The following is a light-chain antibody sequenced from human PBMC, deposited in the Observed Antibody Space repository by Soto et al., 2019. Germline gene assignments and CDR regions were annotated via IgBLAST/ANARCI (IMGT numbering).Light chain of an antibody. J-gene: IGLJ2*01. CDR3: SSFAPTDTPMV. CDR2: DVS. Sequence: QSALAQPASVSGSPGQSITISCTGTSSDVGGYNHVSWYQQHPGEAPKLMIYDVSSRPSGVSNRFSGSKAADTASLTISGLQAEDEADYYCSSFAPTDTPMVFGGGTQLTVL. V-gene: IGLV2-14*03. CDR1: SSDVGGYNH.